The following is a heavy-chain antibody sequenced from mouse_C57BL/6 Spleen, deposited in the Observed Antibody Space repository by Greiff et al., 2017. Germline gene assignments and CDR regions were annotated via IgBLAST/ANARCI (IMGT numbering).Heavy chain of an antibody. CDR2: FFPGSGST. D-gene: IGHD2-4*01. J-gene: IGHJ2*01. CDR3: ARLGDYDGGYFDY. Sequence: VQLQPSGPELVKPGASVKISCKASGYTFTDYYINWVKQRPGQGLEWIGWFFPGSGSTYYNEKFKGKATLTVDKSSSTAYMLLSSLTSEDSAVYFCARLGDYDGGYFDYWGQGTTLTVSS. V-gene: IGHV1-75*01. CDR1: GYTFTDYY.